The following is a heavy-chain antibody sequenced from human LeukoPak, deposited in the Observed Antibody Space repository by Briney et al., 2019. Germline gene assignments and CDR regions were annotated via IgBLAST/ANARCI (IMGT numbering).Heavy chain of an antibody. Sequence: LSLTCAVYGGSFSGYYWSWIRQPPGKGLEWVSYISTSSLTVYYADSVKGRFTISRDNARNSLYLQINSLRAEDTAVYYCARDRGNSYDSNGYTYTFFDYWGQGTLVTVSS. D-gene: IGHD3-22*01. CDR1: GGSFSGYY. V-gene: IGHV3-11*01. CDR2: ISTSSLTV. CDR3: ARDRGNSYDSNGYTYTFFDY. J-gene: IGHJ4*02.